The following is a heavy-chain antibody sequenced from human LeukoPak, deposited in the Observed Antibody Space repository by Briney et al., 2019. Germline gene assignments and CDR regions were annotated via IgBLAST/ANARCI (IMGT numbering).Heavy chain of an antibody. D-gene: IGHD2-21*02. Sequence: ASVKVSCKASGGTFSSYAISWVRQAPGQGLEWMGIINPSGGSTSYAQKFQGRVTMTRDTSTSTVYMELSSLRSEDTAVYYCARDQGVVTAWYFDLWGRGTLVTVSS. J-gene: IGHJ2*01. V-gene: IGHV1-46*01. CDR3: ARDQGVVTAWYFDL. CDR1: GGTFSSYA. CDR2: INPSGGST.